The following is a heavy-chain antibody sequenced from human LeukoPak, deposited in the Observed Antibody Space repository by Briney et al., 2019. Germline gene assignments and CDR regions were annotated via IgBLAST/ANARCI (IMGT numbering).Heavy chain of an antibody. CDR3: AKDKSPYYYYMDV. CDR1: GFTFDDYA. CDR2: ISWNSGSI. J-gene: IGHJ6*03. V-gene: IGHV3-9*01. Sequence: GESLRLSCAASGFTFDDYAMHWVRQAPGKGLEWVSGISWNSGSIGYADSVKGRFTISRDNAKNSLYLQMNSLRAEDTALYYCAKDKSPYYYYMDVWGKGTTVTVSS.